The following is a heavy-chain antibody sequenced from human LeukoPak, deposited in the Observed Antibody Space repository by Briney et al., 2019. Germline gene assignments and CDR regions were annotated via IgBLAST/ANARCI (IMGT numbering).Heavy chain of an antibody. CDR3: ARDQFGYYYDSSGFNRFDY. CDR2: IIPMFGTA. Sequence: SVTVSCKASGGIFNNYAISWVRQAPGQGLEWMGGIIPMFGTANYAQNFQGRVTLTADKSTSTAYMDLSSLRSEDTAVYYCARDQFGYYYDSSGFNRFDYWGQGTLVTVSS. V-gene: IGHV1-69*06. D-gene: IGHD3-22*01. CDR1: GGIFNNYA. J-gene: IGHJ4*02.